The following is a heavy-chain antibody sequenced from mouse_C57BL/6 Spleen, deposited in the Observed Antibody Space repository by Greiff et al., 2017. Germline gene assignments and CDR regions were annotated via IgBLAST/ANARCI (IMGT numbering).Heavy chain of an antibody. CDR3: ARVSITTVVATDWYFDV. J-gene: IGHJ1*03. CDR1: GFTFSSYA. D-gene: IGHD1-1*01. CDR2: ISDGGSYT. V-gene: IGHV5-4*03. Sequence: VKLEESGGGLVKPGGSLKLSCAASGFTFSSYAMSWVRQTPEKRLEWVATISDGGSYTYYPDNVKGRFTISRDNAKNNLYLQMSHLKSEDTAMYYCARVSITTVVATDWYFDVWGTGTTVTVSS.